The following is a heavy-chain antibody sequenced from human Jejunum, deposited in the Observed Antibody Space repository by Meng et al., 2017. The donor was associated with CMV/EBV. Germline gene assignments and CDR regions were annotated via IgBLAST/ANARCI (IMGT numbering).Heavy chain of an antibody. CDR1: VPSFSGSF. CDR2: VDYNGPT. D-gene: IGHD3-16*01. CDR3: ARGWGTTSPWDY. V-gene: IGHV4-59*01. J-gene: IGHJ4*02. Sequence: FFVPSFSGSFWHWIRQTQGKGLEWIGCVDYNGPTKSNPSLKGRVPISVDPSKSQFSLELRSVIATDTAVFYCARGWGTTSPWDYWGQGTLVTVSS.